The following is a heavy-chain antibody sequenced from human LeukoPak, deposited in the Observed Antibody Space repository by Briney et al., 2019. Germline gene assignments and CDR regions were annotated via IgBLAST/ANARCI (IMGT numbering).Heavy chain of an antibody. D-gene: IGHD6-13*01. CDR2: ISYDGSNK. CDR1: GFTFSSYA. CDR3: ARNIRIAAAGTRLDY. J-gene: IGHJ4*02. V-gene: IGHV3-30-3*01. Sequence: QAGGSLRLSCAASGFTFSSYAMHWVRQAPGKGLEWVAAISYDGSNKYYADSVKGRFTISRDNSKNTLYLQMNSLRAEDTAVYYCARNIRIAAAGTRLDYWGQGTLVTVSS.